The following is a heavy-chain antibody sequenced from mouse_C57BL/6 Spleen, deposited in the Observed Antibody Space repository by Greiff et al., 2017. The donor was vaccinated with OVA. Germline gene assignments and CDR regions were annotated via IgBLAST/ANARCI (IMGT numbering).Heavy chain of an antibody. CDR1: GYSITSGYY. V-gene: IGHV3-6*01. J-gene: IGHJ2*01. D-gene: IGHD1-1*01. CDR2: ISYDGSN. Sequence: EVKVEESGPGLVKPSQSLSLTCSVTGYSITSGYYWNWIRQFPGNKLEWMGYISYDGSNNYNPSLKNRISITRDTSKNQFFLKLNSVTTEDTATYYCAKTTVVEASYFDYWGQGTTLTVSS. CDR3: AKTTVVEASYFDY.